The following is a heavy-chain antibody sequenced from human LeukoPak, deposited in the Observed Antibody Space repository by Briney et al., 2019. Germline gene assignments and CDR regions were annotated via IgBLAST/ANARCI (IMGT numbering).Heavy chain of an antibody. Sequence: ASVKVSCKASGYTFTGYYMHWVRQAPGQGLEWMGWINPNSGGTNYAQKFQGWVTMTRDTSISTAYMELSRLRSDDTAVYYCARDRDYGYYYGMDVWGQGTTVTVSS. J-gene: IGHJ6*02. D-gene: IGHD4-17*01. CDR1: GYTFTGYY. CDR2: INPNSGGT. CDR3: ARDRDYGYYYGMDV. V-gene: IGHV1-2*04.